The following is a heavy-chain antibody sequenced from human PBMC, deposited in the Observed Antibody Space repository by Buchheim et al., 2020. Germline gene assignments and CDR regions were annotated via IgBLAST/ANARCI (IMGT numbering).Heavy chain of an antibody. J-gene: IGHJ4*02. CDR3: AREGALETLDY. V-gene: IGHV3-30-3*01. CDR2: ISYDGSNK. D-gene: IGHD4/OR15-4a*01. CDR1: GFTFSSYA. Sequence: QVQLVESGGGVVQPGRSLRLSCAASGFTFSSYAMHWVRQAPDKGLEWVAVISYDGSNKYYADSVKGRFTISRDSSKNTLYLQMNSLRAEDTAVYYCAREGALETLDYWGQGTL.